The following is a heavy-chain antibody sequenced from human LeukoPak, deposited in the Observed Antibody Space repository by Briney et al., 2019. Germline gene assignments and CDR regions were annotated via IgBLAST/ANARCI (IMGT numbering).Heavy chain of an antibody. CDR3: ARYDTARTS. V-gene: IGHV3-7*04. J-gene: IGHJ5*02. CDR2: IKEDGSER. CDR1: GFTFSGYW. Sequence: PGGSLRLSCAASGFTFSGYWMSWVRQAPGKGLEWVANIKEDGSERYYVDSVKGRFTISRDKAKTSLYLQMNSLRAEDTGVYYCARYDTARTSWGAGDLGSVSA. D-gene: IGHD3-9*01.